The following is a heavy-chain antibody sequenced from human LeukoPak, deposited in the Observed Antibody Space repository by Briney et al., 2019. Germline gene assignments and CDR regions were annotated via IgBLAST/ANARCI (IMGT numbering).Heavy chain of an antibody. CDR3: ARVRIGRGSWYANAGFDY. CDR1: GFTFSSYT. Sequence: GGSLRLSCAASGFTFSSYTMNWVRQAPGKGLEWVSSIISSGSYIYYADSVKGRFTISRDNAKNSLSLQMNSLRAEDTAAYYCARVRIGRGSWYANAGFDYWGQGTLVTVSS. CDR2: IISSGSYI. V-gene: IGHV3-21*01. D-gene: IGHD6-13*01. J-gene: IGHJ4*02.